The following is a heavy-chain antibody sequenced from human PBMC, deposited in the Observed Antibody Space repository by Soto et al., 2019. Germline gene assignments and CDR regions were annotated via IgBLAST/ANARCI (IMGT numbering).Heavy chain of an antibody. CDR3: ARDRVAVAGYYYYGMDV. D-gene: IGHD6-19*01. Sequence: PSQTLSLTCAISGDSVSSNSAAWNWIRQSPSRSLEWLGRTYYRSKWYNDYAVSVKSRITINPDTSKNQFSLQLNSVTPEATAVYYCARDRVAVAGYYYYGMDVWGQGTTVTVSS. J-gene: IGHJ6*02. CDR2: TYYRSKWYN. CDR1: GDSVSSNSAA. V-gene: IGHV6-1*01.